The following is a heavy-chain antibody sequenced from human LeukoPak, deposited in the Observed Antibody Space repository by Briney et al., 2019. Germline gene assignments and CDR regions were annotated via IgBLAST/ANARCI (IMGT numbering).Heavy chain of an antibody. CDR3: VRLGFRYSTRYFDS. D-gene: IGHD1-26*01. J-gene: IGHJ4*02. CDR1: GYTFTNYD. CDR2: ISAYNGNT. Sequence: ASVKVSCKTSGYTFTNYDITWVRQAPGQGLEWMGLISAYNGNTNYAQKLQGRVTMTTDTSTSTAYMELRSLRSDDTAVYYCVRLGFRYSTRYFDSWGKGTLVTVSS. V-gene: IGHV1-18*01.